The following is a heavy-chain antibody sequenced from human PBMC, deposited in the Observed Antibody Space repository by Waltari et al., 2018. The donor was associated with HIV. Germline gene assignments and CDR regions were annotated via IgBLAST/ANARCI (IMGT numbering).Heavy chain of an antibody. Sequence: EVQLLESGGGLVQPGGSLRLSCAASGFTFSSYAMSWVRQAPGKGLEWVSAISGSGGSTYYADSVKGRFTISRDNSKNTLYLQMNSLRAEDTAVYYCAKGGPGDMVRGVNLFNYWGQGTLVTVSS. CDR3: AKGGPGDMVRGVNLFNY. CDR2: ISGSGGST. J-gene: IGHJ4*02. V-gene: IGHV3-23*01. D-gene: IGHD3-10*01. CDR1: GFTFSSYA.